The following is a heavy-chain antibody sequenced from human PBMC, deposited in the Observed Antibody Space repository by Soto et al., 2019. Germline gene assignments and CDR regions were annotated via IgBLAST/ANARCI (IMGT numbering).Heavy chain of an antibody. Sequence: QVQLVESWAGVVQPGRSLRLSCAASGFTFSSYGMHWVRQAPGKGLDWVAVIWYDGSNKYYADSVKGRFTISRDNSKNTLYLQMNSLRAEDTAVYYCARDRITIFGVVTGEGFDPLARDPWSPSPQ. CDR1: GFTFSSYG. CDR3: ARDRITIFGVVTGEGFDP. V-gene: IGHV3-33*01. J-gene: IGHJ5*02. CDR2: IWYDGSNK. D-gene: IGHD3-3*01.